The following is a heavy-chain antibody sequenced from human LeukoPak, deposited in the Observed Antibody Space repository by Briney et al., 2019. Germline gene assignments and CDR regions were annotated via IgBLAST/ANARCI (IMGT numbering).Heavy chain of an antibody. CDR2: ISGGGGTT. V-gene: IGHV3-23*01. J-gene: IGHJ3*01. CDR1: GFTFSNYA. D-gene: IGHD3-10*01. CDR3: AKDFYGSGRYYDYDAFDV. Sequence: PGGSLRLSCAASGFTFSNYAMSWVRQAPGKGLEWVSAISGGGGTTYYAGSVKGRFTISRDNSKNTLYLQMNSLRAEDTAVYYCAKDFYGSGRYYDYDAFDVWGQGTMVTVSS.